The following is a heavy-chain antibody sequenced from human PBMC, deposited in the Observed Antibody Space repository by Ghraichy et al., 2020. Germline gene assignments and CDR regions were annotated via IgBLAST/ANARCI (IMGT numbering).Heavy chain of an antibody. D-gene: IGHD2-2*01. CDR3: ARPSGYCSSTSCFPADFDY. J-gene: IGHJ4*02. CDR2: ISSSSSTI. Sequence: GGSLRLSCAASGFTFSSYSMNWVRQAPGKRLEWVSYISSSSSTIYYADSVKGRFTISRDNAKNSLYLQMNSLRAEDTAVYYCARPSGYCSSTSCFPADFDYWGQGTLVTVSS. V-gene: IGHV3-48*04. CDR1: GFTFSSYS.